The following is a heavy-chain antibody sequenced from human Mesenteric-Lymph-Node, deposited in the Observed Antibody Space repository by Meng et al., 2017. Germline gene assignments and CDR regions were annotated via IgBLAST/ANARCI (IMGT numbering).Heavy chain of an antibody. CDR1: GFTISTYA. D-gene: IGHD2-2*01. J-gene: IGHJ3*02. V-gene: IGHV3-7*01. CDR2: INQDGNEK. CDR3: VRDVSFGTFDI. Sequence: GESLKISCAASGFTISTYAMNWVRQAPGKGLEWVASINQDGNEKYYVGSVKGRLSISRDNAKNSLYLQMNNLRADDTAVYYCVRDVSFGTFDIWGQGTMVTVSS.